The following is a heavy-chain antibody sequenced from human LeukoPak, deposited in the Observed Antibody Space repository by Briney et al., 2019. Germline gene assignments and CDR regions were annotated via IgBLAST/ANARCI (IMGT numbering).Heavy chain of an antibody. CDR2: IKSKTDGGTT. J-gene: IGHJ4*02. Sequence: GGSLRLSCAASGFTFSNAWMSWVRQAPGKGLEWVGRIKSKTDGGTTDYAAPVKGRFTISRDDSKNTLYLQMNSLKTEDTAVYYCTTPITMARGRDYWGQGTLVTVSS. CDR1: GFTFSNAW. V-gene: IGHV3-15*01. CDR3: TTPITMARGRDY. D-gene: IGHD3-10*01.